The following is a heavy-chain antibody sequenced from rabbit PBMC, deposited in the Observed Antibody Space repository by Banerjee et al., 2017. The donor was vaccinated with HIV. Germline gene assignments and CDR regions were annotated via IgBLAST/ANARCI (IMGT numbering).Heavy chain of an antibody. CDR2: IYTSSGST. CDR3: ARNNRL. J-gene: IGHJ6*01. D-gene: IGHD4-1*01. CDR1: GFDLSSYYY. Sequence: QSLEESGGGLVKPEGSLTLTCKASGFDLSSYYYMCWVRQAPGKGLEWIACIYTSSGSTYYASWAKGRFTISKTSSTTVTLQMTSLTAADTATYFCARNNRLWGQGTLVTVS. V-gene: IGHV1S40*01.